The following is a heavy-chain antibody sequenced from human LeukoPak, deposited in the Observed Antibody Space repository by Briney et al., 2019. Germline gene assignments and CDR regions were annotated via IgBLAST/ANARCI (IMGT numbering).Heavy chain of an antibody. CDR3: VKDLSGRIFDY. V-gene: IGHV3-30*04. CDR1: GFTFSSYT. Sequence: GGSLRLSCAASGFTFSSYTMHWVRQAPGKGLEWVAVISYDGSNKYYVDSVKGRFSISRDNSNNTLYLHMNSLRPEDTAVYYCVKDLSGRIFDYWGQGTLVTVSS. J-gene: IGHJ4*02. CDR2: ISYDGSNK. D-gene: IGHD1-26*01.